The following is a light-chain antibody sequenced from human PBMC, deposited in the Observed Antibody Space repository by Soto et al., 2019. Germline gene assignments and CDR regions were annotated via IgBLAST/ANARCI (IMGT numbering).Light chain of an antibody. J-gene: IGKJ5*01. CDR1: QSVSNK. CDR3: QQYGNWPPIT. CDR2: GAS. V-gene: IGKV3-15*01. Sequence: EIVMTQSPATLSVSPGERPTLSCRASQSVSNKLAWYQQRPGQAPRLLIYGASTRATGVPARFSGSGSGTEFSLTVSSLQSEDSAVYYCQQYGNWPPITFGQGTRLEI.